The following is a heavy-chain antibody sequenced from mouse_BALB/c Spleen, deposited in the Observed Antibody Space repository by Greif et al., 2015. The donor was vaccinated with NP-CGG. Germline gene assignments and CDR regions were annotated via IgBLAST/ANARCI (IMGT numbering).Heavy chain of an antibody. V-gene: IGHV1S130*01. CDR2: IHPNSGNT. CDR3: ARRYYGSSHAMDY. D-gene: IGHD1-1*01. Sequence: QVQLKDSGSVLVRPGASVKLSCKASGYTFTSSWMHWAKQRPGQGLEWIGEIHPNSGNTNYNEKFKGKATLTVDTSSSPAYVDLSSLTSEDSAVYYCARRYYGSSHAMDYWGQGTSVTVSS. CDR1: GYTFTSSW. J-gene: IGHJ4*01.